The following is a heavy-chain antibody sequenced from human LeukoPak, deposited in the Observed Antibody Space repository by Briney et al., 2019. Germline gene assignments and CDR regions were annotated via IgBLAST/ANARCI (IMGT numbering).Heavy chain of an antibody. CDR1: GGSFSGYY. D-gene: IGHD6-6*01. J-gene: IGHJ6*02. CDR2: INHSGST. V-gene: IGHV4-34*01. Sequence: PSETLSLTCAVYGGSFSGYYWSWIRQPPGKGLEWIGEINHSGSTNYNPSLKSRVTISVDTSKNQFSLKLSSVTAADTAVYYCASTYSSSYYYYYGMDVWGQGTTVTVSS. CDR3: ASTYSSSYYYYYGMDV.